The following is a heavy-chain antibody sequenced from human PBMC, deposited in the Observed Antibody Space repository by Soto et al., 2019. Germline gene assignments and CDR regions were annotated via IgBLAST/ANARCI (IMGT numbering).Heavy chain of an antibody. CDR1: GFTFGDYA. D-gene: IGHD3-9*01. V-gene: IGHV3-49*03. Sequence: GGSLRLSCTASGFTFGDYAMSWFRQAPGKGLEWVGFIRSKAYGGTTEYAASVKGRFTISRDDSKSIAYLQMNSLKTEDTAVYYCTRGGVDYDILTDYWGQGTLVTVSS. J-gene: IGHJ4*02. CDR2: IRSKAYGGTT. CDR3: TRGGVDYDILTDY.